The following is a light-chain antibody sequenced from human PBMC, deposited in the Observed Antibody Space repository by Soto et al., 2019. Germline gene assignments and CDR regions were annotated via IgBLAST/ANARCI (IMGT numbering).Light chain of an antibody. CDR1: NDTRGVSY. CDR2: KPN. Sequence: QTVLTQAPAAAGTTGETVTLACSGGNDTRGVSYVYWDQHFPGAAPRLLMAKPNQRASAAPDRFSASKSGTSASLAISGLRSEYEAHYYCPAWDDSWRAYRFGTGTKVTVL. CDR3: PAWDDSWRAYR. J-gene: IGLJ1*01. V-gene: IGLV1-47*01.